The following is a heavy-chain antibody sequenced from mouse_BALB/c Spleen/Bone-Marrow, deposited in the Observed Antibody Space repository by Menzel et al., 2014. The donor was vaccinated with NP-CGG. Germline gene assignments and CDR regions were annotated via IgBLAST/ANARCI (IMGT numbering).Heavy chain of an antibody. CDR3: TRWGWSFDY. CDR2: ILPGSGSS. Sequence: VQLVESGAELMKPGASVKISCKATGYTFSSYWIEWVKQRPGHGLEWIGEILPGSGSSNYNEKFKGKATITADTSSNTAYMQLSSLTSEDSAVYYCTRWGWSFDYWGQGTTLTVSS. V-gene: IGHV1-9*01. D-gene: IGHD2-3*01. J-gene: IGHJ2*01. CDR1: GYTFSSYW.